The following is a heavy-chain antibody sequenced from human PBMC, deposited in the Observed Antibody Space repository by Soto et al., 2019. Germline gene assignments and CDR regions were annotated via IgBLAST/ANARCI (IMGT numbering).Heavy chain of an antibody. J-gene: IGHJ4*02. CDR2: IKQDGSDT. CDR1: GFTFSDYW. CDR3: ARGTRYSFGSFDF. V-gene: IGHV3-7*03. D-gene: IGHD5-18*01. Sequence: HPGGSLRLSCAASGFTFSDYWMTWVRQAPGKGLEWVADIKQDGSDTYYAGSVKGRFTVSRDSVKNSLSLQMNSLRAEDTAVYYCARGTRYSFGSFDFWGQGTLVTVSS.